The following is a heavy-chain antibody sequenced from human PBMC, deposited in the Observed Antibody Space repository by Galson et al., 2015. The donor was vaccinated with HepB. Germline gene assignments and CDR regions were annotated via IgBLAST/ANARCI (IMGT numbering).Heavy chain of an antibody. CDR3: ARDSLGVLRYFAVYYHYGMDV. CDR2: ISAYNGNT. V-gene: IGHV1-18*01. D-gene: IGHD3-9*01. Sequence: SVKVSCKASGYTFTSYGISWVRQAPGQGLEWMGWISAYNGNTNYAQKLQGRVTMTTDTSTSTAYMELRSLRSDDTAVYYCARDSLGVLRYFAVYYHYGMDVWGQGTTVTVSS. CDR1: GYTFTSYG. J-gene: IGHJ6*02.